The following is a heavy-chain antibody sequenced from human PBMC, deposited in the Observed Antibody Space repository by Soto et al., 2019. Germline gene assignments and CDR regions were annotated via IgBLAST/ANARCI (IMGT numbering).Heavy chain of an antibody. V-gene: IGHV3-53*01. CDR1: GFTVRRNY. J-gene: IGHJ6*02. CDR3: ARVPLHGMDV. Sequence: GGSLRLYCAASGFTVRRNYMSWVRQAPGKWLEWVSVIYSGGRTYYADSVKGRFTISRDNSKNTLYLQMNSLRAEDTAVYYCARVPLHGMDVWGQGTTVTVSS. CDR2: IYSGGRT.